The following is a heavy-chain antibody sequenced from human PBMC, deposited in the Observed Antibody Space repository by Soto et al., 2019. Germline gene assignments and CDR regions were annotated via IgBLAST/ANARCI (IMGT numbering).Heavy chain of an antibody. Sequence: PGESLKISCQGSGYRFTSYWIGWVRQMPGKGLEWMGIIYPGDSDTRYSPSFQGQVTISADKSISTAYLQWSSLKASDTAMYYCARSLGCSGGSCYFFDYWGQGTLVTVSS. D-gene: IGHD2-15*01. CDR2: IYPGDSDT. V-gene: IGHV5-51*01. CDR1: GYRFTSYW. CDR3: ARSLGCSGGSCYFFDY. J-gene: IGHJ4*02.